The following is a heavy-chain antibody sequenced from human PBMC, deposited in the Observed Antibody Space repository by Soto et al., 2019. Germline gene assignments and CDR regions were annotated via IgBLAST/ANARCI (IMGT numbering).Heavy chain of an antibody. Sequence: PSETLSLTCAVYGGSFRGHYWTWIRQSPGKGLEWIGEISHRGSANCNPSLKSRVTISVDTSKNQFSLKLSSVTAADTAVYYCVRGSEATAGTWYFDSWGLGTLVTVSS. J-gene: IGHJ4*02. D-gene: IGHD6-13*01. CDR2: ISHRGSA. V-gene: IGHV4-34*01. CDR1: GGSFRGHY. CDR3: VRGSEATAGTWYFDS.